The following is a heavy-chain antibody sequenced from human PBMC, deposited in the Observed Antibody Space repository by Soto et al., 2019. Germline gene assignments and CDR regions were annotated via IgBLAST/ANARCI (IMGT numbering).Heavy chain of an antibody. CDR2: ISGSGGSP. CDR1: GFTFSNYA. J-gene: IGHJ4*02. D-gene: IGHD6-19*01. CDR3: AKEGTSGLYYFDY. V-gene: IGHV3-23*01. Sequence: EVQLLESGGGLVQPGGSLRLSCAASGFTFSNYAMNWVRQAPGKGLEWVSTISGSGGSPYHADSVKGRFTISRDNSKNTLYLQMNSLRAGDSAIYYCAKEGTSGLYYFDYWGQGTLVTVSS.